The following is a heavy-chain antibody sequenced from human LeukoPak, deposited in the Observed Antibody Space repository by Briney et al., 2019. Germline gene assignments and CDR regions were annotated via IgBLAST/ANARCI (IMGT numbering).Heavy chain of an antibody. CDR3: ARDLAAVVPAAMYV. CDR2: INPNSGGT. Sequence: GASVTVSCKASGYTFTGYYMHWVRQAPGQGLEWMGWINPNSGGTNYAQKFQGRVTMTRDTSISTAYMELSRLRSDDTAVYYCARDLAAVVPAAMYVWGKGTTVTVSS. CDR1: GYTFTGYY. D-gene: IGHD2-2*01. V-gene: IGHV1-2*02. J-gene: IGHJ6*04.